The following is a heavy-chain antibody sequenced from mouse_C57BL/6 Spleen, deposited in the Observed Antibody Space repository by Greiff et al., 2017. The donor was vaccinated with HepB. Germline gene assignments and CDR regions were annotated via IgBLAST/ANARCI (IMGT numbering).Heavy chain of an antibody. CDR3: ARGEAMDY. V-gene: IGHV1-76*01. Sequence: LVESGAELVRPGASVKLSCKASGYTFTDYYINWVKQRPGQGLEWIARIYPGSGNTYYNEKFKGKATLTAEKSSSTAYMQLSSLTSEDSAVYFCARGEAMDYWGQGTSVTVSS. CDR1: GYTFTDYY. J-gene: IGHJ4*01. CDR2: IYPGSGNT.